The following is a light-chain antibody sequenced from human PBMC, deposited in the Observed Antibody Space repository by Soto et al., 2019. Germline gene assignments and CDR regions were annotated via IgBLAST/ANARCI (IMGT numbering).Light chain of an antibody. CDR2: HTS. Sequence: EIVLTQSPGTLSLSPGDRATLSCRASQSVSSNYLAWYQQRPGQAPRLLIYHTSSRATGIPDRFSGSGSGTDFALTISSLEPEAFDVYYCHQHRSSSSAYTFAQGTKVDIK. V-gene: IGKV3-20*01. CDR1: QSVSSNY. CDR3: HQHRSSSSAYT. J-gene: IGKJ2*01.